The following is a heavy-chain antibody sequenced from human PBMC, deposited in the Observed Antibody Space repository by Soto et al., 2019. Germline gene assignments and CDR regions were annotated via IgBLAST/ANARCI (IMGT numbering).Heavy chain of an antibody. Sequence: SETLSLTCTVSNGSISSAIYYWGWIRQPPGKGLEWIGSIYHSGSTYYNPSLQGRVTISVDTSKNQFSLKLSSVTAADTAVYFCAGRSSLASVQVYFGEISNYNWFDPWGQGTLVTISS. J-gene: IGHJ5*02. CDR1: NGSISSAIYY. V-gene: IGHV4-39*01. CDR3: AGRSSLASVQVYFGEISNYNWFDP. CDR2: IYHSGST. D-gene: IGHD3-10*01.